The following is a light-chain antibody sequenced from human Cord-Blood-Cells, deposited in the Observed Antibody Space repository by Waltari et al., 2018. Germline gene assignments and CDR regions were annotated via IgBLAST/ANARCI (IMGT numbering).Light chain of an antibody. J-gene: IGLJ1*01. CDR1: SRDVGSYNL. V-gene: IGLV2-23*02. CDR3: CSYAGSSTYF. CDR2: EIS. Sequence: QSALPQPASVSGSLVQSITLSCTGKSRDVGSYNLFSRSQQHPAKAPKLMIYEISKRPAGVSNRVSGSKSGNTASLTISGLQAEYEADYYCCSYAGSSTYFFGTGTKVTVL.